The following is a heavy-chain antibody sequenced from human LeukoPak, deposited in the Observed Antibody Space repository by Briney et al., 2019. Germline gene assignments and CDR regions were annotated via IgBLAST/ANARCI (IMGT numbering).Heavy chain of an antibody. CDR3: AKDLSFYDIFTGLEY. J-gene: IGHJ4*02. V-gene: IGHV3-30*18. CDR1: GFTFRSHG. D-gene: IGHD3-9*01. Sequence: GGSLRLSCTASGFTFRSHGMHWVRQASGKGPEWVAVIAYDGSNKYYADSVKGRFTISRDNSKNTLYLQMNSLRPEDTAVYYCAKDLSFYDIFTGLEYWGQGSLVTVSS. CDR2: IAYDGSNK.